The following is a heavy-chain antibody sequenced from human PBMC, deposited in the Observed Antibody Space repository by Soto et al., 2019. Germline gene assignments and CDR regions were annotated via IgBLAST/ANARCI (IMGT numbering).Heavy chain of an antibody. D-gene: IGHD3-3*01. CDR2: TYYRSKWFN. CDR3: VRDGDGSGRTDFQY. J-gene: IGHJ4*02. Sequence: PSQTLSLTCALSGDSVSSNSAAWNWIRQSPSRGLEWLGRTYYRSKWFNEYALSVKSRISINADTSKNQFSLQLNSVTLEDTAVYYCVRDGDGSGRTDFQYWGQGTLVTVSS. CDR1: GDSVSSNSAA. V-gene: IGHV6-1*01.